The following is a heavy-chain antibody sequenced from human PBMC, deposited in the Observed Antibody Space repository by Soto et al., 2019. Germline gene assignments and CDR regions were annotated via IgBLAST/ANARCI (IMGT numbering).Heavy chain of an antibody. CDR2: IYYSGST. CDR1: GGSVNSDSYY. J-gene: IGHJ4*02. Sequence: SETLSLTCTVSGGSVNSDSYYWSWIRQTPGKGLEWIGYIYYSGSTNYNPSLQSRVTISVDTSKNQFSLKLTSVTAADTAAYYCARHPSASGDYFDYWGQGILVTVSS. D-gene: IGHD6-25*01. CDR3: ARHPSASGDYFDY. V-gene: IGHV4-61*01.